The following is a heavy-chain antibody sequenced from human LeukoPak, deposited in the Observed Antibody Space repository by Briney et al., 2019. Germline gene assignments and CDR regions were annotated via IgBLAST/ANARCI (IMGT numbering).Heavy chain of an antibody. D-gene: IGHD3-10*01. J-gene: IGHJ4*02. V-gene: IGHV4-39*01. CDR1: GGSISSSSYY. CDR3: GGSGSYYYFDY. Sequence: SETLSLTCTVSGGSISSSSYYWGWIRQPPGKGLEWIATIYYGGSTFYNPSLKSRVTISVDTSKNQFSLRLSSVTAADTAVYYCGGSGSYYYFDYWGQGTLVTVFS. CDR2: IYYGGST.